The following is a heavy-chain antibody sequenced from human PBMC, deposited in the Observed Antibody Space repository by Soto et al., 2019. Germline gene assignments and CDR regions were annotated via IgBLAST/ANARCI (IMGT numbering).Heavy chain of an antibody. J-gene: IGHJ4*02. CDR3: ALSVSETYDSSGYYVERIDY. Sequence: ASVKVSCKASGGTFSSYDINWVRQATGQGLEWMGWMNPNSGNTGYAQKFQGRVTMTRNTSISTAYMELSSLRSEDTAVYYCALSVSETYDSSGYYVERIDYWGQGTLVTVSS. CDR2: MNPNSGNT. V-gene: IGHV1-8*01. D-gene: IGHD3-22*01. CDR1: GGTFSSYD.